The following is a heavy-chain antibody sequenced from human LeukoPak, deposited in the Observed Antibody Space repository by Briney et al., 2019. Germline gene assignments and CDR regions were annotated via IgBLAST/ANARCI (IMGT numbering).Heavy chain of an antibody. V-gene: IGHV3-23*01. Sequence: GGSLRLSCAASGFTFSSYAMTWVRQAPGEGLEWVSSIDTSGGATYYADSAKGRFTISRDNSKNTLYLQMNSLRAEDTAVYYCARGAARYQLLFYYYYGMDVWGQGTTVTVSS. J-gene: IGHJ6*02. D-gene: IGHD2-2*01. CDR3: ARGAARYQLLFYYYYGMDV. CDR1: GFTFSSYA. CDR2: IDTSGGAT.